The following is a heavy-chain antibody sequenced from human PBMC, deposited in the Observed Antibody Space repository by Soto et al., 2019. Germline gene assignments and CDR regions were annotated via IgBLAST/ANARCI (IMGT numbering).Heavy chain of an antibody. CDR2: MNSVNDHT. Sequence: GASVKVSCKASGYSFSTHAMHWVRQAPGQGLEWVGWMNSVNDHTIYSEKFQGRVTITSDTSATTAYMELSSLTSEDTAIYYCARNILGGTTDYWGQGTLVTVSS. CDR3: ARNILGGTTDY. V-gene: IGHV1-3*01. J-gene: IGHJ4*02. D-gene: IGHD1-7*01. CDR1: GYSFSTHA.